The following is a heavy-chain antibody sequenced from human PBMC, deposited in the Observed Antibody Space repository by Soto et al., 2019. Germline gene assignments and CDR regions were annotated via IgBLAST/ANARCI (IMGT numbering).Heavy chain of an antibody. Sequence: QVQLQESGPGVVKPSETLSLSCSVSGGSISKFYWSWIRKTAVKGLEWMGRVYATGTTDYNPSLRSRVTMSVDIAKKTFCLRLTSVTAAATGVYYCVRDGSKTLRDWFDPCCQGKLVTVSS. V-gene: IGHV4-4*07. CDR1: GGSISKFY. J-gene: IGHJ5*02. CDR2: VYATGTT. CDR3: VRDGSKTLRDWFDP.